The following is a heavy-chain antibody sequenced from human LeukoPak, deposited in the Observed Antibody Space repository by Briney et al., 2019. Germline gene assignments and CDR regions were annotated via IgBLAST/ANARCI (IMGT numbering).Heavy chain of an antibody. CDR2: IYSGGNT. Sequence: GGSLRLSCAVSGFIFSSDYMSWVRQAPGKGLEWVSVIYSGGNTYYADSVKGRFTISRDTSKNTLYLQMNSLRAEDTAIYYCVRRDWFDPWGQGTLITVSS. CDR3: VRRDWFDP. V-gene: IGHV3-53*01. J-gene: IGHJ5*02. CDR1: GFIFSSDY.